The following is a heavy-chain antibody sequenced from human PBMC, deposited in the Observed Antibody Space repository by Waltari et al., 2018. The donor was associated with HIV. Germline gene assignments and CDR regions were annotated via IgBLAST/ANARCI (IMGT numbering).Heavy chain of an antibody. D-gene: IGHD3-3*01. CDR1: GFTFGDYA. CDR3: VRDLAWRAFDV. J-gene: IGHJ3*01. Sequence: QLVESGGALIQPGRSLRLSCTASGFTFGDYAMNWVRQAPGTGLEWVGLIRSKTAGETREYAASVKGRFSISRDDSKGMVDLQMNSLRADDTALYYCVRDLAWRAFDVWGQGTMVTVSS. V-gene: IGHV3-49*04. CDR2: IRSKTAGETR.